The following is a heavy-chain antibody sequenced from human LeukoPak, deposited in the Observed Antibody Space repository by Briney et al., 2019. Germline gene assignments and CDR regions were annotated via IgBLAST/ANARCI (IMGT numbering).Heavy chain of an antibody. D-gene: IGHD3-22*01. Sequence: GGSLRLSCAASRFIFDIYAMSWVRQAPGKGLEWVSSITSSGGGTYYADSVKGRFTISRDNSKDTLYLQMTSLRAEDTAIYYCAKDRPNYYDTSGHHYRRNGDCWGQGTLVTVSS. CDR3: AKDRPNYYDTSGHHYRRNGDC. CDR1: RFIFDIYA. J-gene: IGHJ4*02. CDR2: ITSSGGGT. V-gene: IGHV3-23*01.